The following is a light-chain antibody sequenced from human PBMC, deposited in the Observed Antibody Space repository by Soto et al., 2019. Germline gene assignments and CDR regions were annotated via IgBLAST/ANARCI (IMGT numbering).Light chain of an antibody. CDR3: QQYASAPLT. V-gene: IGKV3-20*01. CDR2: DAS. J-gene: IGKJ1*01. Sequence: EIVLTHSPDTLSLSPGERATLSCRASLTVTNNYLAWYQQKAGQAPRLVSYDASTRATGIPDRFSASGSGTDFTLTISRLEPEDFAVYFCQQYASAPLTFGQGTKWIS. CDR1: LTVTNNY.